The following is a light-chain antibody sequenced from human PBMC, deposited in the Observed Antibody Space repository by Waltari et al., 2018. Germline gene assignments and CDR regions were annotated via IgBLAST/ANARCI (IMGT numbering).Light chain of an antibody. V-gene: IGLV2-23*02. J-gene: IGLJ3*02. CDR1: SSDVGSFNL. CDR3: CSYATSSWV. CDR2: VVT. Sequence: QSALTQPASVSGSPGQSITISCTGTSSDVGSFNLVSWYQQHPGKAPKLMIYVVTKRPSGVSKRFSGSKSGNTASLTISGLQAEDEADYYCCSYATSSWVFGGGTRLTVL.